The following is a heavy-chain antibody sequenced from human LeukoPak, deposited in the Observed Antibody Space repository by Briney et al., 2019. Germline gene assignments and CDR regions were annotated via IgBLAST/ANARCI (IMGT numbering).Heavy chain of an antibody. D-gene: IGHD1-1*01. CDR1: GFTFSSYA. J-gene: IGHJ4*02. Sequence: GGSLRLSCAASGFTFSSYAMTWVRQTPGKGLEGVANIKEDGTEKNLVDSVQGRFTISRDNTKNLLFLEMNNLRGDDTAIYYCVRESRPGGAMGLYHNLDYWGQGTLVAVSS. V-gene: IGHV3-7*01. CDR2: IKEDGTEK. CDR3: VRESRPGGAMGLYHNLDY.